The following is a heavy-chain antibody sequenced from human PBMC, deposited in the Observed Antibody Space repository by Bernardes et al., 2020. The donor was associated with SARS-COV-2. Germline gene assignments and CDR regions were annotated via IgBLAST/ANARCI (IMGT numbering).Heavy chain of an antibody. Sequence: SETLSLTCTVSGGSISSYYWSWIRQPPGKGLEWIGYFYYSGNTNYNPSLKSRVTISVDTSKNQFSLKLSSVTAADTDVYYCARSLWKPYYYYGMDVWGQGTTVTV. V-gene: IGHV4-59*01. CDR2: FYYSGNT. J-gene: IGHJ6*02. CDR3: ARSLWKPYYYYGMDV. CDR1: GGSISSYY. D-gene: IGHD3-10*01.